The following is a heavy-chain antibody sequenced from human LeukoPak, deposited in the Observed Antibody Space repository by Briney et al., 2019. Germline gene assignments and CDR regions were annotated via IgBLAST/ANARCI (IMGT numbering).Heavy chain of an antibody. CDR2: INHSGST. V-gene: IGHV4-34*01. CDR1: GGSFSGYY. J-gene: IGHJ5*02. CDR3: ARVVAAAGRAWFDP. Sequence: PSETLSLTCAVYGGSFSGYYWSWIRQPPGKGLEWIGEINHSGSTNYNPSLKSRVTISVDTSKNQSSLKLSSVTAADTAVYYCARVVAAAGRAWFDPWGQGTLVTVSS. D-gene: IGHD6-13*01.